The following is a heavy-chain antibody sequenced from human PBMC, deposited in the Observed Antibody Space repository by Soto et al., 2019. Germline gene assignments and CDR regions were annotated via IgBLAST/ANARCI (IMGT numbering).Heavy chain of an antibody. J-gene: IGHJ6*02. V-gene: IGHV3-73*01. CDR3: TRLSYSGSYYYYYGMDV. D-gene: IGHD1-26*01. Sequence: GGSLRLSCAASGFTFSGSAMHWVRQASGKGLEWVGRIRSKANSYGTAYAASVKGRFTISRDDSKNTAYLQMNSLKTEDTAVYYCTRLSYSGSYYYYYGMDVWGQGTTVTVSS. CDR2: IRSKANSYGT. CDR1: GFTFSGSA.